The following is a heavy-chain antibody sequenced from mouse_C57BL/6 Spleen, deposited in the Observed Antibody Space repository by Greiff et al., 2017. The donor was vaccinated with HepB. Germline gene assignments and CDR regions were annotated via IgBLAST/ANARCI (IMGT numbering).Heavy chain of an antibody. D-gene: IGHD2-3*01. J-gene: IGHJ4*01. CDR2: INPGSGGT. CDR3: ARDDGYHGAMDY. CDR1: GYAFTNYL. V-gene: IGHV1-54*01. Sequence: QVQLQQSGAELVRPGPSVKVSCKASGYAFTNYLIEWVKQRPGQGLEWIGVINPGSGGTNYNEKFKGKATLTADKSSSTAYMQLSSLTSEDSAVYFCARDDGYHGAMDYWGQGTSVTVSS.